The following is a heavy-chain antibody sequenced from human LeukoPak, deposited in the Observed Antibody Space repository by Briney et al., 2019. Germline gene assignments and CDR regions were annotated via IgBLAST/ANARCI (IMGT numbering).Heavy chain of an antibody. CDR1: GFTFSSYA. J-gene: IGHJ4*02. V-gene: IGHV3-23*01. CDR3: VSSSRNVDY. CDR2: ISGSGGST. D-gene: IGHD6-13*01. Sequence: GGSLRLSCAASGFTFSSYAMSWVRQAPGQGLEWVSAISGSGGSTYYADSVKGRFTISRDNSKNTLYLQMNSLRAEDTAVYYCVSSSRNVDYWGQGNLVTVSS.